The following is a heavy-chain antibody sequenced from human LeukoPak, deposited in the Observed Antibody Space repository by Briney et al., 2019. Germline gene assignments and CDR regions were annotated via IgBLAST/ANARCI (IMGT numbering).Heavy chain of an antibody. D-gene: IGHD2-2*01. CDR3: ARDASDIVVVPAARRDY. V-gene: IGHV1-69*04. CDR1: GGTFSSYA. Sequence: SVKVSCKASGGTFSSYAISWVRQAPGQGLEWMGRIIPILGIANYAQKFQGRVTITADKSTSTAYMELRSLRSDDTAVYYCARDASDIVVVPAARRDYWGQGTLVTVSS. CDR2: IIPILGIA. J-gene: IGHJ4*02.